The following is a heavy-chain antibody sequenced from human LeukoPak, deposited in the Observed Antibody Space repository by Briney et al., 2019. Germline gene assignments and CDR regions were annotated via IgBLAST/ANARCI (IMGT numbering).Heavy chain of an antibody. CDR2: IYPGDSDT. CDR3: ARLEYYYDSSGYYIRY. V-gene: IGHV5-51*01. J-gene: IGHJ4*02. D-gene: IGHD3-22*01. Sequence: GESLKISCKGSGYSFTSYWIGWVRQMPRKGLEWMGIIYPGDSDTRYSPSFQGQVTISADKSISTAYLQWSSLKASDTAMYYCARLEYYYDSSGYYIRYWGQGTLVTVSS. CDR1: GYSFTSYW.